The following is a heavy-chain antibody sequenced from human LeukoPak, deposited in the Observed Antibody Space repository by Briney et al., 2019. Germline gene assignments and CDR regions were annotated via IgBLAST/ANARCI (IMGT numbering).Heavy chain of an antibody. CDR2: TSYDGSDE. D-gene: IGHD3-3*01. J-gene: IGHJ6*04. CDR1: GFTFSAYG. V-gene: IGHV3-30*03. Sequence: GGSLRLSCVASGFTFSAYGMHWVRQAPGKGLEWVAATSYDGSDEYYVDSVKGRFTISRDNSKNTLYLEMKSLSSEDTAIYYCARTYTVFGAMDVWGKGTTVTVSA. CDR3: ARTYTVFGAMDV.